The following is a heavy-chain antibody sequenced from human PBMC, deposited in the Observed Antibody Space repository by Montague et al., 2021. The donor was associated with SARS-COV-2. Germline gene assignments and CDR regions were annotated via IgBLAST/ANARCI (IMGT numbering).Heavy chain of an antibody. D-gene: IGHD3-22*01. CDR1: GGSISSSSYY. CDR2: IYHSGST. CDR3: ASSYDSTGHVGY. J-gene: IGHJ4*02. V-gene: IGHV4-39*07. Sequence: SETLSLTCTVSGGSISSSSYYWGWIRQPPGKGLEWIGSIYHSGSTYYNPSLKSRVTISVDTSKNQFSLKLSSVTAADTVVYYCASSYDSTGHVGYWGQRTLVTVSS.